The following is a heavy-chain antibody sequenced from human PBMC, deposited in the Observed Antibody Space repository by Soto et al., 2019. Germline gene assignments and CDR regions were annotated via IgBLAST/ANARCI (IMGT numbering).Heavy chain of an antibody. V-gene: IGHV3-23*01. CDR3: AKVIVLGASTIEF. D-gene: IGHD6-6*01. Sequence: GGSLRLSCAVSGFTFSNYAISWVRQAPGKGLEWVSIISGGGDTSYYADSVKGRFTISRDNSRNTVYLQMNSLRVEDSALYSCAKVIVLGASTIEFWGPGTLVTVSS. CDR1: GFTFSNYA. J-gene: IGHJ4*02. CDR2: ISGGGDTS.